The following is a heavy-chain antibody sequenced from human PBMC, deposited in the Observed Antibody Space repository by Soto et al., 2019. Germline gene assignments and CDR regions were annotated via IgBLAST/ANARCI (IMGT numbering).Heavy chain of an antibody. D-gene: IGHD3-22*01. J-gene: IGHJ4*02. CDR1: GFTFSSYS. Sequence: EVQLVESGGGLVQPGGSLRLSCAVSGFTFSSYSMNWVRQAPGKGLEWVSYISSSSGTMYYADSVQGRFTISRDNAQNSLYLQMNSLRDEYKSVYYCARGRSHYASSGFYLLHYLDYWGQGYLVNVSS. CDR2: ISSSSGTM. V-gene: IGHV3-48*02. CDR3: ARGRSHYASSGFYLLHYLDY.